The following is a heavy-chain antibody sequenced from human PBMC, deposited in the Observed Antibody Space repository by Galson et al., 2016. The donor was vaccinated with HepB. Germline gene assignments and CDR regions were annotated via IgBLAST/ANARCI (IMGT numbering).Heavy chain of an antibody. Sequence: SLRLSCAGSGFIFSNFAMSWVRQAPGKGLDWVSSISASGGTTYDADSVKGRFTISRDNSKNTLYLQMNSLRAEDTAVYYCARDLRGQMNYDFWSGCFDYWGQGTLVTVSS. V-gene: IGHV3-23*01. CDR2: ISASGGTT. D-gene: IGHD3-3*01. CDR3: ARDLRGQMNYDFWSGCFDY. J-gene: IGHJ4*02. CDR1: GFIFSNFA.